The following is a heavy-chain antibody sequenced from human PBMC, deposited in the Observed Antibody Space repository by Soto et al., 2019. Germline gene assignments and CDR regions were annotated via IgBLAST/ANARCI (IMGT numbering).Heavy chain of an antibody. Sequence: QLQLQESGSGLVKPSQTLSLTCAVSGGSISSGGSSWSWIRQPPGNGLEWIGYIYHSGSTYYNPSLKSRVTISVDRSKNQFSLKLSSVTAADTAVYYCARAGGFGAGAVDYWGQGTLVTVSS. CDR2: IYHSGST. D-gene: IGHD6-19*01. J-gene: IGHJ4*02. CDR3: ARAGGFGAGAVDY. V-gene: IGHV4-30-2*01. CDR1: GGSISSGGSS.